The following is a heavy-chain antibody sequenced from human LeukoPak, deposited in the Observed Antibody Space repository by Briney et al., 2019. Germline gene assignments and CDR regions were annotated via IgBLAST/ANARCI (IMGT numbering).Heavy chain of an antibody. CDR1: GGSINFGVYF. J-gene: IGHJ3*02. CDR3: ARVGFDDFWSGYLISDAFDI. Sequence: PSQTLSLTYTVSGGSINFGVYFWTWIRQPPGKVLWWFRYMYYSGSTYYNPSLKSRVTISVDTSKNQFSLKLSSVTAADTAVYYCARVGFDDFWSGYLISDAFDIWGQGTMVTVSS. V-gene: IGHV4-30-4*08. CDR2: MYYSGST. D-gene: IGHD3-3*01.